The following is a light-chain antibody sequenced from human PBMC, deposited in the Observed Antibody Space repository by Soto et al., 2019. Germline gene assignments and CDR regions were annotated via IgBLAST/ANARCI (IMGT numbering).Light chain of an antibody. J-gene: IGKJ1*01. Sequence: DIQMTQSPSSPSASVGDRVTITCRTSQSINTYLNWYQQKPGKAPKVLIYGASSLQSGVPLRFSGSGSGTDFTLTISSLEPEDFATYYCQESYSTLWGTCGQGTKVDIK. CDR1: QSINTY. CDR2: GAS. V-gene: IGKV1-39*01. CDR3: QESYSTLWGT.